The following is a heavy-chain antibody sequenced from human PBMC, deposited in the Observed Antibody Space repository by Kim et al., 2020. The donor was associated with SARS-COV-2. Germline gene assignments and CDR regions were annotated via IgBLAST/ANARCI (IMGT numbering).Heavy chain of an antibody. CDR2: SGST. CDR3: ARDGMGGI. J-gene: IGHJ3*02. Sequence: SGSTNYNPSLKSRVTISVDTSKNQFSLKLSSVTAADTAVYYCARDGMGGIWGQGTMVTVSS. V-gene: IGHV4-59*01. D-gene: IGHD3-16*01.